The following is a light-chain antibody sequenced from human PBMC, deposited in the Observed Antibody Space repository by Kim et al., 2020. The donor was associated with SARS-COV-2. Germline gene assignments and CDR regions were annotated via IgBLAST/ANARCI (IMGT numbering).Light chain of an antibody. CDR3: QQYKSYPWT. Sequence: DVQMTQSPSTLSASVGERVTISCRASQSVSSWLAWYQQKAGKAPKLLIYDASSLESGVPSRFSGSGSETEFTLTIISLQPDDLATYYCQQYKSYPWTFGQVTMVDIK. V-gene: IGKV1-5*01. J-gene: IGKJ1*01. CDR1: QSVSSW. CDR2: DAS.